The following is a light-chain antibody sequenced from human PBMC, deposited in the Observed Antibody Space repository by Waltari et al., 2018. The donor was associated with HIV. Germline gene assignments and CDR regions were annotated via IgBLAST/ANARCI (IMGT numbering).Light chain of an antibody. CDR3: SSYTGSDTLLGV. V-gene: IGLV2-14*01. CDR2: DVN. J-gene: IGLJ1*01. CDR1: SSDVGAYNY. Sequence: QSVLTQPPSASGTPGQRVTISCTGTSSDVGAYNYVSWYQQHPGQAPKLIIYDVNYRPSGISSRFSGSKSGNTASLTISGLQAEDEADYYCSSYTGSDTLLGVFGTGTKVTVL.